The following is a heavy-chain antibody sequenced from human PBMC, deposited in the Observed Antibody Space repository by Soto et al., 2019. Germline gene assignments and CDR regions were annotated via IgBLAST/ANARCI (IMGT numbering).Heavy chain of an antibody. V-gene: IGHV1-46*03. CDR3: VRNSYFFGSDY. CDR2: INPGGGST. J-gene: IGHJ4*02. D-gene: IGHD3-3*01. CDR1: GYTFTNYH. Sequence: QVQLVQSGAEVMKPGASVKVSCKASGYTFTNYHIHWVRQAPGQGLEWIGKINPGGGSTSYAQKFQGRVTVTRDTSTSTVYMELSSLRSEDTAVYYCVRNSYFFGSDYWGQGTLVTVSS.